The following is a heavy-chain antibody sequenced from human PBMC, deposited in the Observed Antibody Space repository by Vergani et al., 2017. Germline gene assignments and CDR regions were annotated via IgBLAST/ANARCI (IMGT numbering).Heavy chain of an antibody. Sequence: EVQLLESGGSLKQPGGSVRLSCAASGFTFSTYAMHWVRQAPGKGLEWVSALAGCGGSTYYADSFKGSFIISRDNSRDTLYLQMNSLRPEDTATYYCLKDAGSYENFFDSWGEGTLVIVSS. CDR2: LAGCGGST. CDR1: GFTFSTYA. CDR3: LKDAGSYENFFDS. V-gene: IGHV3-23*01. J-gene: IGHJ4*02. D-gene: IGHD1-26*01.